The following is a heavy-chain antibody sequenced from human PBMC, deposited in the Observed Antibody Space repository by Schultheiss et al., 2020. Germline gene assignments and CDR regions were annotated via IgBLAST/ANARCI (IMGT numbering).Heavy chain of an antibody. Sequence: GGSLRLSCAASEFIFSTYRMNWVRQAPGKGLEWVSGISASDGSTYYADSVKGRFTISRDNAKNSLYLQMNSLRAEDTAVYYCARHPTNWGRDYFDFWGQGRLVTVSS. CDR2: ISASDGST. V-gene: IGHV3-21*04. CDR3: ARHPTNWGRDYFDF. J-gene: IGHJ4*02. D-gene: IGHD7-27*01. CDR1: EFIFSTYR.